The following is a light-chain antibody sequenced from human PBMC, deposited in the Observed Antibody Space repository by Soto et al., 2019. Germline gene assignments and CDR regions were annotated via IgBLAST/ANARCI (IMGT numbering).Light chain of an antibody. CDR2: GAS. J-gene: IGKJ5*01. V-gene: IGKV3-20*01. Sequence: EIVLPQSPGTLSLYTGERATLSCRASQSVSSSYLAWYQQKPGQAPRRLIYGASSRATGIPDRFSGSGSGTDFNLTISRLEGEDFAVYYCQQYGSSPPITFGQGTRLEIK. CDR1: QSVSSSY. CDR3: QQYGSSPPIT.